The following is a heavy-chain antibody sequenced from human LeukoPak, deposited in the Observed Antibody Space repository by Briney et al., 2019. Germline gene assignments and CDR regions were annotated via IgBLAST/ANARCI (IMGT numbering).Heavy chain of an antibody. J-gene: IGHJ6*02. D-gene: IGHD3-9*01. CDR1: GFTFSSYA. CDR3: AKGGVDYYDILTGYTDGMDV. CDR2: ISGSGGST. V-gene: IGHV3-23*01. Sequence: GGSLRLSCAASGFTFSSYAMSWVRQAPGKGLEWVSAISGSGGSTYYADSVKGRFTISRDNSKNTLYLQMNSLRAEDTAVYYCAKGGVDYYDILTGYTDGMDVWGQGTTVTVSS.